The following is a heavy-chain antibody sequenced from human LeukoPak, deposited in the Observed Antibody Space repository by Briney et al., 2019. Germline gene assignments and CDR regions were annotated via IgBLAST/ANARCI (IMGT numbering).Heavy chain of an antibody. J-gene: IGHJ6*03. D-gene: IGHD3-9*01. Sequence: GGSLRLSCAAYGFTFSSNSMNWVRQAPGKGLEWVSSISSSSSYIYYADSVKGRFTISRDNAKNSLYLEMNSLRAEDMAVYYCAKQYYDILTKGTYYYYYMDVWGKGTTVTVSS. CDR3: AKQYYDILTKGTYYYYYMDV. V-gene: IGHV3-21*04. CDR2: ISSSSSYI. CDR1: GFTFSSNS.